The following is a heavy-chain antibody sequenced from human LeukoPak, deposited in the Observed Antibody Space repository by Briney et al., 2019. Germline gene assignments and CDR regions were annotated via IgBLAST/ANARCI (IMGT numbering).Heavy chain of an antibody. J-gene: IGHJ5*02. CDR1: GYTFTSYG. Sequence: ASVKVSCRASGYTFTSYGISWVRQAPGQGREWMGWISAYNGKTNYAQKLQGRVTMTTDTSTSTAYMQLRSLRSDDTAVYYCARVVVVAATNWFDPWGQGTLVTVSS. CDR2: ISAYNGKT. CDR3: ARVVVVAATNWFDP. D-gene: IGHD2-15*01. V-gene: IGHV1-18*01.